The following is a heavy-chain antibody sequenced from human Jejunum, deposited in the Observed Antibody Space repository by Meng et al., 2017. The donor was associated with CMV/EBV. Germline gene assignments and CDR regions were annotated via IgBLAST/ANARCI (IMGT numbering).Heavy chain of an antibody. V-gene: IGHV4-39*01. CDR3: ARLVLRGVIRNYFDY. J-gene: IGHJ4*02. CDR1: SSIRSGDYH. CDR2: IYYNANT. Sequence: SSIRSGDYHGVWIGQPPGKGLEYIGTIYYNANTYCNPSLKSRVTMSVDMSKNQFSLWLSSVTAADTAVYYCARLVLRGVIRNYFDYWGRGTLVTVSS. D-gene: IGHD3-10*01.